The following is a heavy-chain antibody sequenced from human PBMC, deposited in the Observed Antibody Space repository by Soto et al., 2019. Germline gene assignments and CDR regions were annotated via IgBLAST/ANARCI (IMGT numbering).Heavy chain of an antibody. CDR2: IIPNFGTA. CDR3: AAGGHCSSTSCYYYFDY. J-gene: IGHJ4*02. V-gene: IGHV1-69*01. D-gene: IGHD2-2*01. CDR1: GGTFSSYA. Sequence: QVQLVQSGAEVKKPGSSVKVSCKASGGTFSSYAISWVRQAPGQGLEWMGGIIPNFGTANYAQKFQGRVTITADESTSTAYMELSSLRSEDTAVYYCAAGGHCSSTSCYYYFDYWGQGTLVTVSS.